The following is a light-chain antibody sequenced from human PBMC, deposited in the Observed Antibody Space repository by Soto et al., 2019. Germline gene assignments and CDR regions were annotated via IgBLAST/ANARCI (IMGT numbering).Light chain of an antibody. CDR2: EVS. CDR1: SSDVGGYNY. Sequence: QAALSQPRSASGSPGQSVTISCTVTSSDVGGYNYVSWYQHRPGKAPRLMIYEVSKRPSGVPDRFSGSKSGNTASLTVSGLQAEDEADYYCSSYAGSNTFVFGTGTKVTVL. J-gene: IGLJ1*01. CDR3: SSYAGSNTFV. V-gene: IGLV2-8*01.